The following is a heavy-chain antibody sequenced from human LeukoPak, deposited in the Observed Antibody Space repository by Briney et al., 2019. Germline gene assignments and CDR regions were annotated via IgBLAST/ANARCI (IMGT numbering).Heavy chain of an antibody. D-gene: IGHD2-15*01. Sequence: GGSLRLSCAVSGFTFSNDWMHWVRQAPGKGLVWVSRISSDGTTTNYADSVKGRFTISRDNAKNTLYLQMDSLRVEDTAVYYCAGGWSFDYGGQGTLVTVSS. CDR2: ISSDGTTT. CDR3: AGGWSFDY. CDR1: GFTFSNDW. V-gene: IGHV3-74*01. J-gene: IGHJ4*02.